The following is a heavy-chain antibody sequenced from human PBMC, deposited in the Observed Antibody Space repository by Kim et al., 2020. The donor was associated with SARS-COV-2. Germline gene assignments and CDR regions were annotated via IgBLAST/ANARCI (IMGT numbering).Heavy chain of an antibody. Sequence: TNYAQKFQGRVTMTRDTSIRTAYMELSRLRSDDTAVYYCARSGHDYGDYWGQGTLVTVSS. CDR3: ARSGHDYGDY. J-gene: IGHJ4*02. CDR2: T. V-gene: IGHV1-2*02.